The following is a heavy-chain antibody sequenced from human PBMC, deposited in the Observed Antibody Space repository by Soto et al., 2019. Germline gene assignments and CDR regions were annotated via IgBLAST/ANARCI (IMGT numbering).Heavy chain of an antibody. Sequence: QVQLVQSGAEVKKPGASVRVSCKTSGYTFNDYYIHWVRQAPGRGLEWMGWINPKSGGTNSAQTFQGRVTMTRDTSITTAYMVLRGLRSDDTAVYYCVRGLEGYRGYGGQGTLVTVSS. CDR2: INPKSGGT. V-gene: IGHV1-2*02. CDR3: VRGLEGYRGY. J-gene: IGHJ4*02. CDR1: GYTFNDYY. D-gene: IGHD4-4*01.